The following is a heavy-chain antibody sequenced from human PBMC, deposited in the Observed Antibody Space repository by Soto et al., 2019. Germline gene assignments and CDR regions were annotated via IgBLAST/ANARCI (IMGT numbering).Heavy chain of an antibody. D-gene: IGHD4-4*01. CDR3: ARSRDGYSFHVYYGMDG. V-gene: IGHV3-30*03. J-gene: IGHJ6*02. Sequence: GRPRNLSITGSVLPFRSYVMHSVRPTPSQGLEWMALILHDGSAEYYADSVKGRFTISRDNSKNTLYLQMNSLRAEDTAVYYCARSRDGYSFHVYYGMDGWGQGTTVTVS. CDR2: ILHDGSAE. CDR1: VLPFRSYV.